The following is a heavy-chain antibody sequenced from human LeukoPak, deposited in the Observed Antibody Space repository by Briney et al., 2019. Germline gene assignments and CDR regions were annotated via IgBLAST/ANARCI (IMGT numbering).Heavy chain of an antibody. Sequence: SETLSLTCTDSGGSISGYYWSWIRQPPGKGLEWIGYIHYSGSTNYNPSLKSRVTISADTTKNQFSLKLSSVTAADTAVYYCARQAHCTSDLCYPFDYWGQGTLVTISS. J-gene: IGHJ4*02. CDR1: GGSISGYY. V-gene: IGHV4-59*08. CDR3: ARQAHCTSDLCYPFDY. D-gene: IGHD2-8*01. CDR2: IHYSGST.